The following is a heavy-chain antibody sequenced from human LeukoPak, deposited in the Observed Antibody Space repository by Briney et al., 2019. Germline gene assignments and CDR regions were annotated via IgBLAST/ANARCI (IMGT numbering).Heavy chain of an antibody. CDR3: ARCLNTYYYDNSGYSPEHYYMDV. J-gene: IGHJ6*03. Sequence: PSETLSLTCTVSGDSISNNYWSWVRQPAGTGLEWIGRIYASGSSNYNPSLKSRITMSVDTSKNQFSLKLSSVTAADTAVYYCARCLNTYYYDNSGYSPEHYYMDVWGKGTTVIVSS. V-gene: IGHV4-4*07. CDR2: IYASGSS. D-gene: IGHD3-22*01. CDR1: GDSISNNY.